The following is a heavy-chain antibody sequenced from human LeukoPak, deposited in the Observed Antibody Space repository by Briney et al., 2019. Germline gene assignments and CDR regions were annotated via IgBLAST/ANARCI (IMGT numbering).Heavy chain of an antibody. J-gene: IGHJ6*02. D-gene: IGHD2-2*01. CDR3: ARGRFVVVPAAVDPLYYYYGMDV. V-gene: IGHV4-31*03. CDR2: IYYSGST. CDR1: GGSISSGGYY. Sequence: SETLSLTCTVSGGSISSGGYYWSWIRQHPGKGLEWIGYIYYSGSTYYNPSLKSRVTISVDTSKNQFSLKLSSVTAADTAVYYCARGRFVVVPAAVDPLYYYYGMDVWGQGTTVTVSS.